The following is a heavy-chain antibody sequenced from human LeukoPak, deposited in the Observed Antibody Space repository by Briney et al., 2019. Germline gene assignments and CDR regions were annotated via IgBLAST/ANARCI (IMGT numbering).Heavy chain of an antibody. V-gene: IGHV4-59*12. CDR3: ARGTTYNYGIDY. J-gene: IGHJ4*02. Sequence: SETLSLTCTVSGGSISSYYWSWIRQPPGKGLEWIGYIYYSGSTNYNPSLKSRVTISVDTSKNQFSLKLSSVTAADTAVYYCARGTTYNYGIDYWGQGTLVTVSS. CDR1: GGSISSYY. CDR2: IYYSGST. D-gene: IGHD5-18*01.